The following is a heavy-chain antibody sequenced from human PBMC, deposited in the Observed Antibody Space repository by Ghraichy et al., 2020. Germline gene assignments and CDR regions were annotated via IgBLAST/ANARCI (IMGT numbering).Heavy chain of an antibody. J-gene: IGHJ4*02. CDR1: GFTVSSNY. CDR2: IYSGGST. Sequence: GGSLRLACAASGFTVSSNYMSWVRQAPGKGLEWVSVIYSGGSTYYADSVKGRFTISRDNSKNTLYLQMNSLRAEDTAVYYCASANPRQEYYFDYWGQGTLVTVSS. CDR3: ASANPRQEYYFDY. V-gene: IGHV3-53*01. D-gene: IGHD3-10*01.